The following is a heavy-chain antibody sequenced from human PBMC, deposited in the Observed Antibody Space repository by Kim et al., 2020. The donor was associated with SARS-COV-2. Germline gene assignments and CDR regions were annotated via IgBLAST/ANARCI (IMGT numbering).Heavy chain of an antibody. D-gene: IGHD3-10*01. J-gene: IGHJ6*02. CDR3: ARAGYYGSGKFVYYYGMDV. CDR1: GGTFSSYA. V-gene: IGHV1-69*13. CDR2: IIPIFGTA. Sequence: SVKVSCKASGGTFSSYAISGVRQAPGQGLEWMGGIIPIFGTANYAQKFQGRVTITADESTSTAYMELSSLRSEDTAVYYCARAGYYGSGKFVYYYGMDVWGQGTTVTVSS.